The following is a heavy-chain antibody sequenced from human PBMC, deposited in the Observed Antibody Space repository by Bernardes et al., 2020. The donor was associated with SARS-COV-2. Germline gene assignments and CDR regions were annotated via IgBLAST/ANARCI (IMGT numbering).Heavy chain of an antibody. CDR2: INHSGST. CDR1: GGSFSGYY. J-gene: IGHJ6*02. CDR3: ARGQIEVPAATPGGVFYYYYYGMDV. Sequence: SETLSLTCAVYGGSFSGYYWSWIRQPPGKGLEWIGEINHSGSTNYNPSLKSRVTISVDTSKNQFSLKLSSVTAADTAVYYCARGQIEVPAATPGGVFYYYYYGMDVWGQGTTVTVSS. D-gene: IGHD2-2*01. V-gene: IGHV4-34*01.